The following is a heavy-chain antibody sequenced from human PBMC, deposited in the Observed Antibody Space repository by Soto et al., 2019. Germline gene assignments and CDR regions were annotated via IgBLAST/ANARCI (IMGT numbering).Heavy chain of an antibody. CDR1: GFMFSAYW. V-gene: IGHV3-7*01. D-gene: IGHD2-21*01. CDR2: ISGGASDK. Sequence: GGSLRLSCAASGFMFSAYWMSWVRQDPGKGLEWVATISGGASDKFYVDSVKGRFTISRDDSKNTLYLQMNSLRDEDTAVYYCVREDWHRFDSWGQGTLVTV. J-gene: IGHJ4*02. CDR3: VREDWHRFDS.